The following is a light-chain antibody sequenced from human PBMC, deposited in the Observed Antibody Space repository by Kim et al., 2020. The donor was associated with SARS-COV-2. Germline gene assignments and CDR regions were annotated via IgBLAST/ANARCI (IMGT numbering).Light chain of an antibody. V-gene: IGLV3-1*01. Sequence: VAPGQTASITCSGDKLGDKYACWYQQKPGQAPVLVIYQDSKRPSGIPERFSGSNSGNTATLTISGTQAMDEADYYCQAWDSSTAVVFGGGTKLTVL. CDR3: QAWDSSTAVV. J-gene: IGLJ2*01. CDR1: KLGDKY. CDR2: QDS.